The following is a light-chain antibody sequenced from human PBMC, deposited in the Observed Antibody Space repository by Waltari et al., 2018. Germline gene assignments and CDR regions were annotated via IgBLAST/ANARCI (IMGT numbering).Light chain of an antibody. CDR1: SGHRTNI. J-gene: IGLJ3*02. CDR2: VKSDGSH. V-gene: IGLV4-69*01. CDR3: QTGGHGTWV. Sequence: QLVLTQSPSASASLGASVKLPCTLSSGHRTNIIAWLQQQPEKGPRFLMNVKSDGSHNKGVGIPDRFSGSSSGAERYLTISSLQSEDEADYYCQTGGHGTWVFGGGTRLTVL.